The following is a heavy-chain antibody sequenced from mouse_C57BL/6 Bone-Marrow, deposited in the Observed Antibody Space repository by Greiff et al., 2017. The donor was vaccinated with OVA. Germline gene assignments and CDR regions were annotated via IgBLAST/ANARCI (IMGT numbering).Heavy chain of an antibody. CDR3: ARGDFHYYGSSYGY. CDR1: GYTFTSYG. V-gene: IGHV1-81*01. Sequence: VQGVESGAELARPGASVKLSCKASGYTFTSYGISWVKQRTGQGLEWIGEIYPRSGNTYYNEKFKGKATLTADKSSSTAYMELRSLTSEDSAVYFCARGDFHYYGSSYGYWGQGTTLTVSS. CDR2: IYPRSGNT. J-gene: IGHJ2*01. D-gene: IGHD1-1*01.